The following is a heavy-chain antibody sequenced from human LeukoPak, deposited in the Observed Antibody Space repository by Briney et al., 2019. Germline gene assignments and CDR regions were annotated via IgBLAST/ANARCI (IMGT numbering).Heavy chain of an antibody. Sequence: QPGRSLRVSCAASGFTFRSHGMHWVRQSPGKGLEWVAVIWYDGSNKYYADSVKGRFTISGDDSKNTLYLQMNSLRAEDTAMYYCARDIAARRVDNWGQGTPVTVSS. D-gene: IGHD6-6*01. J-gene: IGHJ4*02. CDR1: GFTFRSHG. V-gene: IGHV3-33*01. CDR3: ARDIAARRVDN. CDR2: IWYDGSNK.